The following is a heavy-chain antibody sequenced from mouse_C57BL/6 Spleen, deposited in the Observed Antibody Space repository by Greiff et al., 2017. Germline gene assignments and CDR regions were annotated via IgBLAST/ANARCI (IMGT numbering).Heavy chain of an antibody. CDR3: ARDYGSRD. CDR1: GYTFTSYG. CDR2: IYPRSGNT. J-gene: IGHJ2*01. D-gene: IGHD1-1*01. Sequence: VKVVVSGAELAWPGASVKLSCKASGYTFTSYGISWVKQRTGQGFEWIGEIYPRSGNTYYNEKFKGKATLTADKSSSTAYMELRSLTSEDSAVYFCARDYGSRDWGQGTTLTVSS. V-gene: IGHV1-81*01.